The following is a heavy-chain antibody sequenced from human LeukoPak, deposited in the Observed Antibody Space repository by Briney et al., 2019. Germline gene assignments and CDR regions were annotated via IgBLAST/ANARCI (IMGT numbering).Heavy chain of an antibody. CDR2: ISSSGSTI. V-gene: IGHV3-11*01. D-gene: IGHD2-15*01. Sequence: PGGSLRLSCAASGFTFSDYYMSWIRQAPGKGLEWVSYISSSGSTIYYADSVKGRFTISRDNAKNSLYLQMNSLRAEDTAVYYCAGGGYSYTGVYNWFDPWAREPWSPSPQ. J-gene: IGHJ5*02. CDR3: AGGGYSYTGVYNWFDP. CDR1: GFTFSDYY.